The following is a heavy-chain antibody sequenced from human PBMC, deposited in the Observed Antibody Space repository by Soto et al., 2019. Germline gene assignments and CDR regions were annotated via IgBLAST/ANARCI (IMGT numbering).Heavy chain of an antibody. CDR2: ISYDGSNK. CDR3: AREESAAAYFDY. Sequence: GGSLRLSCAASGFTFSSYAMHWVRQAPGKGLEWVAVISYDGSNKYYADSVKGRFTISRDNSKNTLYLQMNSLRAEDTAVYYCAREESAAAYFDYWGQGTLVTVSS. J-gene: IGHJ4*02. CDR1: GFTFSSYA. V-gene: IGHV3-30-3*01. D-gene: IGHD6-13*01.